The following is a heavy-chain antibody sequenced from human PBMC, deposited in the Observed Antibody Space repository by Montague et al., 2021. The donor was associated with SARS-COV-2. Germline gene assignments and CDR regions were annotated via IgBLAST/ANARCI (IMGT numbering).Heavy chain of an antibody. V-gene: IGHV3-23*01. CDR2: ISDSGRT. CDR1: GFTFSNYA. D-gene: IGHD3-10*01. CDR3: VKWSSSYGSPNTDFFDS. Sequence: SLRLSCAASGFTFSNYAMTWVRQTPGKGLVWVSTISDSGRTFYXXXVXXXLTISRDNSKNTLHLQMNSVRVEDTAVYRCVKWSSSYGSPNTDFFDSWGQGTLVTVSS. J-gene: IGHJ4*02.